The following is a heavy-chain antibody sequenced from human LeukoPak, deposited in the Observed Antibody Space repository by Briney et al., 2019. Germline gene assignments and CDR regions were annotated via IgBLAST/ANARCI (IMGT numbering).Heavy chain of an antibody. Sequence: QTPSLTRAISVDSASDNSAACNCIRQSPSRCLEWLGRTYYRSKWYKEYAVSVKSRITLNPDTSKNQFSLQLNSVTPEDTAVYYCARGGEYCSGGSCYQLFDYWGQGTLVTVSS. CDR2: TYYRSKWYK. D-gene: IGHD2-15*01. CDR3: ARGGEYCSGGSCYQLFDY. CDR1: VDSASDNSAA. V-gene: IGHV6-1*01. J-gene: IGHJ4*02.